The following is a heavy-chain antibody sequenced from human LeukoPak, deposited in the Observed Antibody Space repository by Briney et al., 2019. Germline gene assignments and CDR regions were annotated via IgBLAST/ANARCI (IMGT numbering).Heavy chain of an antibody. CDR2: IIPIFGTA. V-gene: IGHV1-69*01. J-gene: IGHJ3*02. Sequence: GASVKVSCKASGGTFSSYAISWVRQAPGQGLEWMGGIIPIFGTANYAQKFQGRVTITADESTSTAYMELSSLRSEDTAVYYCARGDLGYCSSTSCLFYAFDIWGQGTMVTVSS. D-gene: IGHD2-2*01. CDR3: ARGDLGYCSSTSCLFYAFDI. CDR1: GGTFSSYA.